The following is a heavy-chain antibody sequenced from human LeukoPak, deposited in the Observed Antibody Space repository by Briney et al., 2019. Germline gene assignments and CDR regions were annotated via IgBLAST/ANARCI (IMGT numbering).Heavy chain of an antibody. Sequence: GVSLRLSCAASRSSISNYWMSWVRQPPGKGLEWVATIQPDGSEKYYVGSVQGRFSISRDNAKNSLYLQMNSLRAEDTAVYYCTDFDSVWGQGTLVTVSS. CDR3: TDFDSV. V-gene: IGHV3-7*01. J-gene: IGHJ4*02. CDR2: IQPDGSEK. D-gene: IGHD3-3*01. CDR1: RSSISNYW.